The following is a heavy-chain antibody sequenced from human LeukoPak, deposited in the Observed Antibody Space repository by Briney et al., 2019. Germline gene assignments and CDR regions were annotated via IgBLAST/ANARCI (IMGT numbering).Heavy chain of an antibody. Sequence: ASVKVSCKASGYTFTGYYMHWVRQAPGQGLEWMGWINPNSGGTNYAQKFQGRVTMTRDTSISTAYMELSRLRSDDTAVYYCARAVHYCGSGSYYYYWGQGTLVTVSS. CDR1: GYTFTGYY. V-gene: IGHV1-2*02. J-gene: IGHJ4*02. D-gene: IGHD3-10*01. CDR2: INPNSGGT. CDR3: ARAVHYCGSGSYYYY.